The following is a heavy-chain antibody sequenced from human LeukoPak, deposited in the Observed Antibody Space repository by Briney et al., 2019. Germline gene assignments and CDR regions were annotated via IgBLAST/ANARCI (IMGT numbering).Heavy chain of an antibody. CDR3: ARPRGNVEMATIPFDY. Sequence: GGSLRLSCAASGFSFSSYSTNWVRQAPGKGLEWVSSISSSSIYIYYADSLKGRFTISRDNARNSLYLQMNSLRAEDTAVYYCARPRGNVEMATIPFDYWGQGTVVTVSS. D-gene: IGHD5-24*01. CDR2: ISSSSIYI. V-gene: IGHV3-21*01. J-gene: IGHJ4*02. CDR1: GFSFSSYS.